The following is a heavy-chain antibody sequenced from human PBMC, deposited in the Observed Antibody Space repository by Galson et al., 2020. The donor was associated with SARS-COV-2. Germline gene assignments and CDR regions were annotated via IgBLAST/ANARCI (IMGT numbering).Heavy chain of an antibody. D-gene: IGHD3-3*01. CDR3: ARVGGKDDFWSGYYYMDV. V-gene: IGHV3-30*01. CDR2: ISYDGSNK. J-gene: IGHJ6*03. CDR1: GFTFSSYA. Sequence: GESLKISCAASGFTFSSYAMHWVRQAPGKGLEWVAVISYDGSNKYYADSVKGRFTISRDNSKNTLYLQMNSLRAEDTAVYYCARVGGKDDFWSGYYYMDVWGKGTTVTVSS.